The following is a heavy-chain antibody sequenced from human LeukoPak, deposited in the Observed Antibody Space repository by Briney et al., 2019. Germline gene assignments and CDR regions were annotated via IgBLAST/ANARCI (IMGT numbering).Heavy chain of an antibody. D-gene: IGHD3-10*01. Sequence: GGSLRLSCAASGFTFSTYAMHWVRQAPGKGLDWVAVISYDGSNKYYADSVKGRFTISRDNSKNTLYLQMNSLRVEDTAVYCCARGLLSYYYGMAVWGQGTTVTVSS. CDR3: ARGLLSYYYGMAV. CDR1: GFTFSTYA. J-gene: IGHJ6*02. V-gene: IGHV3-30-3*01. CDR2: ISYDGSNK.